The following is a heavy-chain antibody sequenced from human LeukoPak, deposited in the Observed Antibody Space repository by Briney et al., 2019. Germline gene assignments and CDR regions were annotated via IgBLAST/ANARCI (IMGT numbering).Heavy chain of an antibody. J-gene: IGHJ3*02. Sequence: SETLSLTCTVSGGSISSNNYYWGWIRQPPGKGLEWIGYIYYSGSTYYNPSLKSRVTISVDTSKNQFSLKLSSVTAADTAVYYCARVVITFGYAFDIWGQGTMVTVSS. V-gene: IGHV4-31*03. D-gene: IGHD3-16*01. CDR3: ARVVITFGYAFDI. CDR2: IYYSGST. CDR1: GGSISSNNYY.